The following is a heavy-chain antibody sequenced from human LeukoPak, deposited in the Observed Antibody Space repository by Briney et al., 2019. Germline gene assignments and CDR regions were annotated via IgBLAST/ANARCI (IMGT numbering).Heavy chain of an antibody. V-gene: IGHV4-59*01. CDR1: GGSLSGYY. J-gene: IGHJ3*02. CDR3: AREGLGYCGGGTCSGAFDI. CDR2: INYSGRT. D-gene: IGHD2-15*01. Sequence: PSETLSLTCTVSGGSLSGYYWSWIRQPPGKGLEWIGYINYSGRTDYNSSLRSRATISVDTSKNQYSLKLSSVTAADTAVYYCAREGLGYCGGGTCSGAFDIWGQGTMVSVSS.